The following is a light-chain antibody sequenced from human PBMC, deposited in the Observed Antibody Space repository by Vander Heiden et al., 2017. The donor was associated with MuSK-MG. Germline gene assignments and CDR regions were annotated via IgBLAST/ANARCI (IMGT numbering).Light chain of an antibody. V-gene: IGKV3-11*01. CDR3: QQRYNLCS. Sequence: EVVLTQSPATLSLSPGERATLSCRASQSVGTFLAWYQQKPGQAPRLLIYDALNRATGIPARFSGSGSGTDFTLTITSLEPEDFGVYYWQQRYNLCSFGQGTKVEIK. CDR1: QSVGTF. CDR2: DAL. J-gene: IGKJ2*04.